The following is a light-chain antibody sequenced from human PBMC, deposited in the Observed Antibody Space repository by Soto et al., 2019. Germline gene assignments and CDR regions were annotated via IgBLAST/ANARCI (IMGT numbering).Light chain of an antibody. CDR2: GNS. V-gene: IGLV1-40*01. CDR1: SSNIGAGYD. J-gene: IGLJ2*01. Sequence: QSVLTQPPSVSGAPGQRATISCTGNSSNIGAGYDVHWYQQLPGTAPKLLIYGNSNRPSGVPDRFSGSKSGTSASLAITGLQAEDEAYYYCQSYDSSLSEVFGGGTKLTVL. CDR3: QSYDSSLSEV.